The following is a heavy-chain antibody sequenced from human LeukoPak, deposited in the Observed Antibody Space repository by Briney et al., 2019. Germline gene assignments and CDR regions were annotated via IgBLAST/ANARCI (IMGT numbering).Heavy chain of an antibody. D-gene: IGHD1-26*01. CDR3: ARVRGSYSVDY. CDR1: GFTFSDYY. CDR2: ISSSGGTM. Sequence: GSLRLSCAASGFTFSDYYMSWMRQAPGKGLEWVSYISSSGGTMYYADSVKGRFTIARDNAKNSLYLQMNRLRAEDTAVYYCARVRGSYSVDYWGPGALGTVSS. J-gene: IGHJ4*02. V-gene: IGHV3-11*04.